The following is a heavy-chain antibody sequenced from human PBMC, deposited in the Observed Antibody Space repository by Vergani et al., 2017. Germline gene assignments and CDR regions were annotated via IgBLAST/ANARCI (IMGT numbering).Heavy chain of an antibody. CDR2: IIPILGIA. Sequence: QVQLVQSGAEVKKPGASVKVSCKASGGTFSSYAISWVRQAPGQGLEWMGRIIPILGIANYAQKFQGRVTITADKSTGTAYMELSSLRSEDTAVYYCARSAGYSSGWYGDYFDYWGQGTLVTVSS. D-gene: IGHD6-19*01. CDR3: ARSAGYSSGWYGDYFDY. CDR1: GGTFSSYA. V-gene: IGHV1-69*04. J-gene: IGHJ4*02.